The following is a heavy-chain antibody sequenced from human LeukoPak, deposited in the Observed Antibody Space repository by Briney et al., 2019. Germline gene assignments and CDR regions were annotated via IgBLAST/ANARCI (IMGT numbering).Heavy chain of an antibody. Sequence: GGSLRLSCAASGFTFDDYAMHWVRQAPGKGLEWASGISWNSGSIGYADSVKGRFTISRDNAKNSLYLLMSSLRAEDTAVYFCARDLSYSGSVDYWGQGTLVTVSS. D-gene: IGHD1-26*01. J-gene: IGHJ4*02. CDR1: GFTFDDYA. V-gene: IGHV3-9*01. CDR2: ISWNSGSI. CDR3: ARDLSYSGSVDY.